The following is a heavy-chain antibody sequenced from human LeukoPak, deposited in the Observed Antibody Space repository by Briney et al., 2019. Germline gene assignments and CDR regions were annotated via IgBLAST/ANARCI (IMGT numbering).Heavy chain of an antibody. D-gene: IGHD3-3*01. CDR3: ARAWSDSLRFLFGVTEPGGPNWFDP. CDR1: GYTFTSYA. Sequence: ASVKVSCKASGYTFTSYAMNWVRQAPGQGLEWMGWINTNTGNPTYAQGFTGRFVFSLDTSVSTAYLQISSLKAEDTAVYYCARAWSDSLRFLFGVTEPGGPNWFDPWGQGTLVTVSS. CDR2: INTNTGNP. J-gene: IGHJ5*02. V-gene: IGHV7-4-1*02.